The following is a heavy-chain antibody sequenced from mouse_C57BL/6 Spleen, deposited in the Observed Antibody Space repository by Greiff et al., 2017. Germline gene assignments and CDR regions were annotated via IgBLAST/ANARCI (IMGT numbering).Heavy chain of an antibody. V-gene: IGHV14-1*01. J-gene: IGHJ4*01. CDR1: GFNIKDYY. CDR3: TRGYLGLRDAMDY. CDR2: IDPEDGDT. D-gene: IGHD2-4*01. Sequence: EVKLMESGAELVRPGASVKLSCTASGFNIKDYYMHWVKQRPEQGLEWIGRIDPEDGDTEYAPKFQGKATMTADTSSNTAYLQLSSLTSEDTAVYYCTRGYLGLRDAMDYWGQGTSVTVSS.